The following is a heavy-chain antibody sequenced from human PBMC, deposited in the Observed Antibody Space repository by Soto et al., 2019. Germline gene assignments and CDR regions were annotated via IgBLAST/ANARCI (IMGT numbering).Heavy chain of an antibody. V-gene: IGHV3-30*18. D-gene: IGHD1-1*01. CDR2: ISYDGNVA. Sequence: QVQLVESGGGVVQPGRSLRLSCAASGFTFSNYGMHWVRQAPGKGREWVIVISYDGNVAYYADSVKGRFTISRDNSKNTLYLQMNSLRTEDTAMYYCAKEGPITNWYFDYWGQGTLVTVSS. J-gene: IGHJ4*02. CDR3: AKEGPITNWYFDY. CDR1: GFTFSNYG.